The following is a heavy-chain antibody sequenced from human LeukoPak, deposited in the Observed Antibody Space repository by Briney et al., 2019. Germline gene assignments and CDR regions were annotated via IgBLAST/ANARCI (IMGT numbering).Heavy chain of an antibody. J-gene: IGHJ4*02. CDR1: GFTFGRSW. V-gene: IGHV3-7*01. D-gene: IGHD6-13*01. CDR2: IKEDGSVR. Sequence: PGGSLRLSCGVSGFTFGRSWMSWVRQTPAKGLEFVANIKEDGSVRNYVDSVQGRFTISRDNAKNSLYLHMSSLRAEDTAVYYCARDPGYSSFDYWGQGTLVTVSS. CDR3: ARDPGYSSFDY.